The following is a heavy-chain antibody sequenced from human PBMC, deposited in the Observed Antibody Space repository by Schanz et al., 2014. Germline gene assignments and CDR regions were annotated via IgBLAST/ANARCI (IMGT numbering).Heavy chain of an antibody. V-gene: IGHV1-18*04. CDR2: ISAYNGNT. Sequence: QVQLVQSGAEVKKPGASVKVFCKASGYTFTNYGITWVRQAPGQGLEWMGWISAYNGNTNYAQKFQGRVTMTTDTSTSTAYMELRSLRSDDTAVYYCARDGTIWFGELCPWFDPWGQGTLVTVSS. J-gene: IGHJ5*02. D-gene: IGHD3-10*01. CDR1: GYTFTNYG. CDR3: ARDGTIWFGELCPWFDP.